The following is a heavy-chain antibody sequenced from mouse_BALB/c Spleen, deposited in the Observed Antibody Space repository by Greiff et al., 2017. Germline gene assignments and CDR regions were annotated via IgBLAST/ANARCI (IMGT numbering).Heavy chain of an antibody. V-gene: IGHV7-3*02. J-gene: IGHJ2*01. CDR2: IRNKANGYTT. Sequence: EVMLVESGGGLVQPGGSLRLSCATSGFTFTDYYMSWVRQPPGKALEWLGFIRNKANGYTTEYSASVKGRFTISRDNSQSILYLQMNTLRAEDSATYYCAREGGHFDYWGQGTTRTVSS. CDR3: AREGGHFDY. CDR1: GFTFTDYY.